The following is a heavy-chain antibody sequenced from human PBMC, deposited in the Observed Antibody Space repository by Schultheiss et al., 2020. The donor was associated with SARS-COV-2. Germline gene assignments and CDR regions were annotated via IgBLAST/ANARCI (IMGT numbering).Heavy chain of an antibody. V-gene: IGHV2-5*01. CDR2: IHWNDDK. CDR1: GFSLSTRGVG. J-gene: IGHJ4*02. Sequence: SGPTLVKPTQTLTLTCAFSGFSLSTRGVGVGWIRQPPGKALEWLALIHWNDDKRYSPSLKSRLTITKDTSKNQVVLIMTNMDPVDTATYYCARTLYSSAWYFFDYWGQGTLVTVSS. CDR3: ARTLYSSAWYFFDY. D-gene: IGHD6-13*01.